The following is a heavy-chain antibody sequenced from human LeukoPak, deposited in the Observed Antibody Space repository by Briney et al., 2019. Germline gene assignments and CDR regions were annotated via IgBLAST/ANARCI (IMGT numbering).Heavy chain of an antibody. V-gene: IGHV1-3*01. J-gene: IGHJ4*02. CDR3: ARDQQLERGGVISFDY. CDR1: GYTFTSYA. CDR2: INAGNGNT. D-gene: IGHD1-1*01. Sequence: ASVKVSCKASGYTFTSYAMHWVRQAPGQRLEWMGWINAGNGNTKYSQKFQGRVTITRDTSASTAYMELSSLRSEDTAVYYCARDQQLERGGVISFDYWGQGTLVTVSS.